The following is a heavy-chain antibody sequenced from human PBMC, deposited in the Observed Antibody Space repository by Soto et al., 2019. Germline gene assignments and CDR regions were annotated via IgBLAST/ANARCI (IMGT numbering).Heavy chain of an antibody. Sequence: EVHLLESGGGLVQPGGSLRLSCAASGFTFSGYTMNWVRQAPGKGLEWVSGILARGTTYYADSVSGRFTISRDNSRSMFFLQMNSLSAEDTALYYCSKDKVPDGVWDFDYWGQGTLVTVAS. D-gene: IGHD2-2*01. J-gene: IGHJ4*02. V-gene: IGHV3-23*01. CDR2: ILARGTT. CDR3: SKDKVPDGVWDFDY. CDR1: GFTFSGYT.